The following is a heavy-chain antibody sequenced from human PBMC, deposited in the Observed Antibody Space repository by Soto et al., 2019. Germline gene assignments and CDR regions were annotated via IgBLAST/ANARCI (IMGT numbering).Heavy chain of an antibody. CDR1: GFTFSSYA. CDR2: ISYDGSNK. Sequence: QVQLVESGGGVVQPGRSLRLSCAASGFTFSSYAMHWVRQAPGKGLEWVAVISYDGSNKYYADSVKGRFTISRDNSKNTLYLQMNSLRAEDTAEYYCARDPSYDFWSGYSNYYYGMDVWGQGTTVTVSS. D-gene: IGHD3-3*01. J-gene: IGHJ6*02. V-gene: IGHV3-30-3*01. CDR3: ARDPSYDFWSGYSNYYYGMDV.